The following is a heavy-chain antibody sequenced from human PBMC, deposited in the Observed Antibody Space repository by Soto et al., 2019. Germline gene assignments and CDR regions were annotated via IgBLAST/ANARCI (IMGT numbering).Heavy chain of an antibody. CDR3: ARVYDFWSGYYTNWFDP. CDR2: IYYSGST. Sequence: SDTLSLTCTVSGGSISSYYWSWIRQPPGKGLEWIGYIYYSGSTNYNPSLKSRVTISVDTSKNQFSLKLSSVTAADTAVYYCARVYDFWSGYYTNWFDPWGQGTLVTVSS. J-gene: IGHJ5*02. D-gene: IGHD3-3*01. CDR1: GGSISSYY. V-gene: IGHV4-59*01.